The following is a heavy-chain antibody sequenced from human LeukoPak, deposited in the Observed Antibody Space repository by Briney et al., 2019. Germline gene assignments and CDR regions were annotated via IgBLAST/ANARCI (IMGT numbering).Heavy chain of an antibody. D-gene: IGHD2-2*01. CDR2: IYRSGST. CDR3: AREFTNAPHDDFDI. Sequence: PSETLSLTCTVSGYSISSGYYWGCIRQPPGKGLEWIWSIYRSGSTYYNPSLKSRATISVDTSKNQFSLKLSSVTAADTAVYYCAREFTNAPHDDFDIWGQGTMVTVSS. CDR1: GYSISSGYY. J-gene: IGHJ3*02. V-gene: IGHV4-38-2*02.